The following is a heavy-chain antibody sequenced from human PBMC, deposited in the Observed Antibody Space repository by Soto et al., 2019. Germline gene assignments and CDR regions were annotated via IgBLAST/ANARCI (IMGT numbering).Heavy chain of an antibody. D-gene: IGHD5-18*01. CDR3: VRDRDIYRDMVHADL. CDR2: INAGNGDT. J-gene: IGHJ4*01. Sequence: ASVKVSCKASGYTFIAYVMHWVRQAPGQGLEWMGWINAGNGDTIYSQRFQGRVTITRDTSASTVHMELNSLRDEDTAVYFCVRDRDIYRDMVHADLWGQGTLVTVSS. CDR1: GYTFIAYV. V-gene: IGHV1-3*01.